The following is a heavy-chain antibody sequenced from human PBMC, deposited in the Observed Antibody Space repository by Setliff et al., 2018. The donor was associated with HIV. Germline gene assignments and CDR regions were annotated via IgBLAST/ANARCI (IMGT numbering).Heavy chain of an antibody. Sequence: GASVKVSCKASGYTFTSYAMNWVRQAPGQGLEWMGWINTNTGNPTYAQGFTGRFVFSLDTSVSTAYLQISSLKAEDTAVYYCARDLIVVVPAARSPSWFDPWGQGTQVTVSS. CDR3: ARDLIVVVPAARSPSWFDP. V-gene: IGHV7-4-1*02. CDR1: GYTFTSYA. CDR2: INTNTGNP. J-gene: IGHJ5*02. D-gene: IGHD2-2*01.